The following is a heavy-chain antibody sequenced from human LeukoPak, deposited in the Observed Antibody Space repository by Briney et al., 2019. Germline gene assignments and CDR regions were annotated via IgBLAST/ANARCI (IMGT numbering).Heavy chain of an antibody. D-gene: IGHD3-9*01. Sequence: PGGSLRLFCTASGFTFGDYAMSWVRQAPGKGLEWVGFIRSKAYGGTTQYAASVKGRFTISRDDSKSIAYLQMNSLKTEDTAVYYCTAPRTRYFDWLSDYWGQGTLVTVSS. V-gene: IGHV3-49*04. J-gene: IGHJ4*02. CDR2: IRSKAYGGTT. CDR1: GFTFGDYA. CDR3: TAPRTRYFDWLSDY.